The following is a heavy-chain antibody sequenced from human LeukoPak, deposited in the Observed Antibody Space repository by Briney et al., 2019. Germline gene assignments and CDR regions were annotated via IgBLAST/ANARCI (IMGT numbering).Heavy chain of an antibody. CDR2: IYHSGST. J-gene: IGHJ4*02. V-gene: IGHV4-38-2*02. D-gene: IGHD1-14*01. CDR3: AREGTGTFDY. Sequence: PSETLSLTCAVYGGSISTYYWTWIRQPPGKGLEWIGSIYHSGSTYYNPSLKSRVTISVDTSKNQFSLKLSSVTAADTAVYYCAREGTGTFDYWGQGTLVTVSS. CDR1: GGSISTYY.